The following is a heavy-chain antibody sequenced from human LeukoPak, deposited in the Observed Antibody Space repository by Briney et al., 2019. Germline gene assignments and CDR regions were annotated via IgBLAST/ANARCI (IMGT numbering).Heavy chain of an antibody. Sequence: GGSLRLSCAASGFTFSSYAMHWVRQAPGKGLEWVAVISYDGSNKYYADSVKGRFTISRDNSKNTLYLRMNSLRAEDTAVYYCARGLGSSWYSSHYWGQGTLVTVSS. V-gene: IGHV3-30-3*01. CDR3: ARGLGSSWYSSHY. D-gene: IGHD6-13*01. CDR1: GFTFSSYA. CDR2: ISYDGSNK. J-gene: IGHJ4*02.